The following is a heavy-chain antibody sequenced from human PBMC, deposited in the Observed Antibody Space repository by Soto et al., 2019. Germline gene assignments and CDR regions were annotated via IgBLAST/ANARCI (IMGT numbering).Heavy chain of an antibody. D-gene: IGHD3-22*01. J-gene: IGHJ4*02. Sequence: QVQLVESGGGVVQPGRSLRLSCAASGFTFSSYAMHWVRQAPGKGLEWVAVISYDGSNKYYADSVKGRFTISRDNSKNTLDLQMNSLRAEDTAVYYCAEGAALDYYYDSSGLDFDYWGQGTLVTVSS. CDR2: ISYDGSNK. CDR3: AEGAALDYYYDSSGLDFDY. V-gene: IGHV3-30-3*01. CDR1: GFTFSSYA.